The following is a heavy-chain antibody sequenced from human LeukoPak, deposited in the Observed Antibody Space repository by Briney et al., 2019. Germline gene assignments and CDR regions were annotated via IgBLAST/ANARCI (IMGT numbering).Heavy chain of an antibody. CDR3: AREVAIVVVPAAKFQDY. Sequence: ASVTVSCKASGYTFTGYYMHWVRQAPGQGLEWMGWINPNSGGTNYAQKFQGRVTMTRDTSISTAYMELSRLRSDDTAVYYCAREVAIVVVPAAKFQDYWGQGTLVTVPS. D-gene: IGHD2-2*01. V-gene: IGHV1-2*02. CDR2: INPNSGGT. CDR1: GYTFTGYY. J-gene: IGHJ4*02.